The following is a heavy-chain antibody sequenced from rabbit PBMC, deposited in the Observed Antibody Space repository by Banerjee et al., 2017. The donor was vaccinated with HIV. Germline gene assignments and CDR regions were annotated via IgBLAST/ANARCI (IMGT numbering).Heavy chain of an antibody. Sequence: EESGGGLVQPEGSLTLTCTASGLDFSSSYWICWVRQAPGKGLEWIACINTSSGNTVYATWAKGRFTISRTSSTTVTLQMTSLTDADTATYFCARNAGSASNLWGQGTLVTVS. CDR3: ARNAGSASNL. J-gene: IGHJ4*01. CDR1: GLDFSSSYW. CDR2: INTSSGNT. V-gene: IGHV1S45*01. D-gene: IGHD4-2*01.